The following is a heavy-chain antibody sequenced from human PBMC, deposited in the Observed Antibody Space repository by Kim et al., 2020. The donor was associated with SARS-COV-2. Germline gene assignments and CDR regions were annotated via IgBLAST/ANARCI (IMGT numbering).Heavy chain of an antibody. D-gene: IGHD5-12*01. CDR2: LDPEDGET. V-gene: IGHV1-24*01. J-gene: IGHJ6*04. CDR3: ATDRVATIGHCYYGMDV. Sequence: ASVKVSCKVSGYTFTGLSMHWVRQAPGKGLEWMGGLDPEDGETIYAQKFQGRVTMTEDTSTDTAYMELSSLRSEDTAVYYCATDRVATIGHCYYGMDVWGDGATVTVSS. CDR1: GYTFTGLS.